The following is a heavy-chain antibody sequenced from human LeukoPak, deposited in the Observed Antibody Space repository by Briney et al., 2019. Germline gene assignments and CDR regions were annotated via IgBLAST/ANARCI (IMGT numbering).Heavy chain of an antibody. D-gene: IGHD2-15*01. CDR3: ARERYCSGGICHGNFDY. CDR2: FSTDNGNT. Sequence: ASVKVSCKASGYIFTSYGIIWVRQAPGQGLEWMGWFSTDNGNTHYTQKFQGRVTLTTDTSTYTAYMELRSLTSDDTAVYYCARERYCSGGICHGNFDYWGQGTLVTVSS. CDR1: GYIFTSYG. V-gene: IGHV1-18*04. J-gene: IGHJ4*02.